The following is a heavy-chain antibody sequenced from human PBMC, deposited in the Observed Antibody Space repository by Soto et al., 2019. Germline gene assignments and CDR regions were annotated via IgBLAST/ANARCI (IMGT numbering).Heavy chain of an antibody. CDR1: GFTFSSYA. J-gene: IGHJ6*02. CDR2: ISGSGGST. CDR3: AKLSSQGQIRTAARPDKHV. V-gene: IGHV3-23*01. Sequence: GGSLRLFCAASGFTFSSYAMSWVRQAPGKGLEWVSAISGSGGSTYYADSVKRRFTISRDNSKNTLYLQMNSLRAEDTAVYYCAKLSSQGQIRTAARPDKHVWGQGTTVTVSS. D-gene: IGHD6-6*01.